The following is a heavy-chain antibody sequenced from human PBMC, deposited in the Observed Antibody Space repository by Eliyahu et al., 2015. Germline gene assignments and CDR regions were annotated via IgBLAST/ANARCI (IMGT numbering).Heavy chain of an antibody. V-gene: IGHV4-34*01. CDR1: GGSFSGRY. Sequence: QVQLRQWGAGLLKPSETLSLTCAVYGGSFSGRYWTWIRQAPGKGLEWIGEINHSGDTNYNPSFKSRVSLSGDTLKNQFSLRLRSVTAADTAVYYCARGGDFYYYYYMDVWGKGTTVIVSS. D-gene: IGHD2/OR15-2a*01. J-gene: IGHJ6*03. CDR2: INHSGDT. CDR3: ARGGDFYYYYYMDV.